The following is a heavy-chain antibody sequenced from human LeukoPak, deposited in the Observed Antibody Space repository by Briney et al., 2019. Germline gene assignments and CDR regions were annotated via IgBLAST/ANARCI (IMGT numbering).Heavy chain of an antibody. CDR3: ARVSCSSTSCPARDAFDI. J-gene: IGHJ3*02. V-gene: IGHV1-2*02. CDR1: GYTFTGYY. Sequence: GASVKVSCKASGYTFTGYYMHWVRQAPGQGLEWMVWINPNSGGTNYAQKFQGRVTMTRDTSISTAYMELSRLRSDDTAVYYCARVSCSSTSCPARDAFDIWGQGTMVTVSS. D-gene: IGHD2-2*01. CDR2: INPNSGGT.